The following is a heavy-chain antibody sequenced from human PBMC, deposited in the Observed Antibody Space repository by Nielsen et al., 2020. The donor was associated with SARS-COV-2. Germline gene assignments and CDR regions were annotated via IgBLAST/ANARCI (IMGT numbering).Heavy chain of an antibody. CDR3: ARPAYGDRDIYSGMDV. D-gene: IGHD4-17*01. Sequence: SCAASGFPSTSYPIHWVRQPPGTGLELVAVISDDGSKKYYADSVKGRFTISRDTSKSTLYLQMNSLRLDDTALYYCARPAYGDRDIYSGMDVWGQGTTVTVSS. CDR2: ISDDGSKK. J-gene: IGHJ6*02. CDR1: GFPSTSYP. V-gene: IGHV3-30*04.